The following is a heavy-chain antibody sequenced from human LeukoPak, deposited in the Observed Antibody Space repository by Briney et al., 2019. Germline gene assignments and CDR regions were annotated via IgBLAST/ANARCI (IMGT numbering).Heavy chain of an antibody. Sequence: PGGSLRLSCAASGFTFSSYAMSWVRQAPGKGLEWVAVISYDGSNKYYADSVKGRFTISRDNSKNTLYLQMNSQRAEDTAVYYCARDEWDIVVVPAAVDYWGQGTLVTVSS. CDR3: ARDEWDIVVVPAAVDY. CDR2: ISYDGSNK. CDR1: GFTFSSYA. V-gene: IGHV3-30-3*01. D-gene: IGHD2-2*01. J-gene: IGHJ4*02.